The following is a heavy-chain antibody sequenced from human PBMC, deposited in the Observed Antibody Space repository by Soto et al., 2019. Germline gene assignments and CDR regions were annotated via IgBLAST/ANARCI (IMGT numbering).Heavy chain of an antibody. CDR3: ARGGYSRYYYYYYGMDV. J-gene: IGHJ6*02. CDR1: VFTVSSNY. V-gene: IGHV3-53*01. Sequence: GVSLRLSCAASVFTVSSNYMSWVRQAPGKGLEWVSVIYSGGSTYYADSVKGRFTISRDNSKNTLYLQMNSLRAEDTAVYYCARGGYSRYYYYYYGMDVWGQGTTVTVSS. CDR2: IYSGGST. D-gene: IGHD6-13*01.